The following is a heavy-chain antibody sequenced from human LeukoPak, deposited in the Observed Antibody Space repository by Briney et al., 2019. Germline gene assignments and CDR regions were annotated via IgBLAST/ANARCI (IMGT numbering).Heavy chain of an antibody. CDR2: INHSGST. D-gene: IGHD4-11*01. Sequence: SETLSLTCAVYGGSFSGYYWSWIRQPPGKGLEWIGEINHSGSTNYNPSLRSRVTISVDTSENHFSLKLSSVTAADTAVYYCARDGFGATVTTDYWGQGTLVTVSS. V-gene: IGHV4-34*01. CDR1: GGSFSGYY. CDR3: ARDGFGATVTTDY. J-gene: IGHJ4*02.